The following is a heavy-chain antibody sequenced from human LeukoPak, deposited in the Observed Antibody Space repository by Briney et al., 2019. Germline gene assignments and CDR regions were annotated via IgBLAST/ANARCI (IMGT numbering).Heavy chain of an antibody. Sequence: ASVKVSCKASGYTFTSYDINWVRQATGQGLEWMGWINPNSGDTNYAQRFQGRVTMTRDTSISTAYMDLSRLRSDDTAVYYCARDSGYCSSTGCYYFDYWGQGTLVTVSS. CDR2: INPNSGDT. J-gene: IGHJ4*02. D-gene: IGHD2-2*01. CDR1: GYTFTSYD. V-gene: IGHV1-2*02. CDR3: ARDSGYCSSTGCYYFDY.